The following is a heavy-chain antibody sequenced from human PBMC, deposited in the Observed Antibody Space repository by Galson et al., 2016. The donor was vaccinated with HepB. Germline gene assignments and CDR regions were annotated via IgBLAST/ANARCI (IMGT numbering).Heavy chain of an antibody. CDR1: GYTFTDYY. V-gene: IGHV1-2*06. D-gene: IGHD5-12*01. Sequence: SVKVSCKASGYTFTDYYINWVRQAPGQGLEWMGRVKPYSGATALAQKFRGRVTMTTDTSKSQFSLKLTSVTAADTAVYYCAASTDAYFDYGLDVWGQGTAVTVSS. J-gene: IGHJ6*02. CDR3: AASTDAYFDYGLDV. CDR2: VKPYSGAT.